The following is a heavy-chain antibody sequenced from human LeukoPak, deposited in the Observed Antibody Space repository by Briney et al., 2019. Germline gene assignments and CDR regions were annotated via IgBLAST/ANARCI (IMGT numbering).Heavy chain of an antibody. CDR1: GASISTIISY. J-gene: IGHJ5*02. V-gene: IGHV4-39*07. D-gene: IGHD6-19*01. CDR2: IYYSGTT. CDR3: ARDQGAVAGIDP. Sequence: SETLSLTCTVSGASISTIISYWGWIRQTPGKGLEWLGSIYYSGTTYYNPSLESRVTISIDTSKNQFSVKLTSVTAADTAVYYCARDQGAVAGIDPWGQGTLVTVSS.